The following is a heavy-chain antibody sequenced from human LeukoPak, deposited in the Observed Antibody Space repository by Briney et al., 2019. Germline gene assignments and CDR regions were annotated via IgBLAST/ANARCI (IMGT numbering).Heavy chain of an antibody. J-gene: IGHJ4*02. CDR3: ARETDVNSITGYDY. CDR2: IYYSGST. V-gene: IGHV4-59*12. D-gene: IGHD1-20*01. CDR1: GGSISSYY. Sequence: PSETLSLTCTVSGGSISSYYWSWIRQPPGKGLEWIGYIYYSGSTNYNPSLKSRVTISVDTSKNQFSLKLSSVTAADTAVYYCARETDVNSITGYDYWGQGTLVTVSS.